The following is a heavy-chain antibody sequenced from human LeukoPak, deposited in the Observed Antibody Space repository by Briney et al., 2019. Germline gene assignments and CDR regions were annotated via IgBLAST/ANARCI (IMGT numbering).Heavy chain of an antibody. J-gene: IGHJ2*01. D-gene: IGHD3-22*01. CDR3: ARDEGVDASGYYSYWYFDL. Sequence: PSETLSLTCTVSGGSISSGGYYWSWIRQHPGKGLEWIGYIYYSGSTYYNPSLKSRVTISVDTSKNQFFLKLSSVTAADTAVYYCARDEGVDASGYYSYWYFDLWGRGTLVTVSS. V-gene: IGHV4-31*03. CDR2: IYYSGST. CDR1: GGSISSGGYY.